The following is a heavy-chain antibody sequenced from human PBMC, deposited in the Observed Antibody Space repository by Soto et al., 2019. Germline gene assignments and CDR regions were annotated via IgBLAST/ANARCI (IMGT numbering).Heavy chain of an antibody. CDR3: ARTDYLFSTLTYYFDY. Sequence: VASVKVSCKASGYTFTGYYVNWALQAPGQGLEWMGWINPDNGVPNYAQKFQGRVTLSRDTSINTAYMELSRLTSDDTAMYYCARTDYLFSTLTYYFDYWGQGTLVTVSS. CDR1: GYTFTGYY. V-gene: IGHV1-2*03. CDR2: INPDNGVP. D-gene: IGHD3-16*01. J-gene: IGHJ4*02.